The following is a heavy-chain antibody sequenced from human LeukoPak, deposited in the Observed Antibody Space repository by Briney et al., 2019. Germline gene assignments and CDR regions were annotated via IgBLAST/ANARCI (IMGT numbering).Heavy chain of an antibody. Sequence: SETLSLTCTVSGGSISSYYWSWIRQPPGKGLEWIGYIYYSCSTNYNPSLKSRVTISVDTSKNQFSLKLSSVTAADTAVYYCARESTPHYYYYGMDVWGQGTTVTVSS. CDR3: ARESTPHYYYYGMDV. CDR2: IYYSCST. V-gene: IGHV4-59*01. CDR1: GGSISSYY. D-gene: IGHD4-23*01. J-gene: IGHJ6*02.